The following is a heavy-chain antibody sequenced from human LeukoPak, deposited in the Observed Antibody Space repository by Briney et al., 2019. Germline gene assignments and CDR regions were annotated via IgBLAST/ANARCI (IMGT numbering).Heavy chain of an antibody. CDR2: IVVGSGNT. CDR3: ASRPLRYYYYGMGV. CDR1: GFTFTSSA. J-gene: IGHJ6*02. Sequence: ASVKVSCKASGFTFTSSAMQWVRQARGQRLEWIGWIVVGSGNTNYAQKFQERVTITRDMSTSTAYMELSSLRSEDTAVYYCASRPLRYYYYGMGVWGQGTTVTVSS. V-gene: IGHV1-58*02. D-gene: IGHD3-16*01.